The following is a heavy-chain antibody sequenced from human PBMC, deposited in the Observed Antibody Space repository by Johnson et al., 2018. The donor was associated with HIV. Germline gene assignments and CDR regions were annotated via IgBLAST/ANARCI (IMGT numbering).Heavy chain of an antibody. CDR1: GFTFSSYG. CDR3: AKADDSSGFDAFDI. V-gene: IGHV3-30*18. Sequence: QVQLVESGGGVVQPGRSLRLSCAASGFTFSSYGMHWVRQAPGKGLEWVAVISYDGSNKYYADSVKGLFTISRDNSKNTLYLQMNSLRAEDTAVYYCAKADDSSGFDAFDIWGQGTMVTVSS. D-gene: IGHD3-22*01. J-gene: IGHJ3*02. CDR2: ISYDGSNK.